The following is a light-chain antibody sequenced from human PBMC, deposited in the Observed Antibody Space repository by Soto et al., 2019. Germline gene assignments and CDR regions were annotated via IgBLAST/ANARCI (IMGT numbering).Light chain of an antibody. J-gene: IGLJ2*01. Sequence: QSVLTQPPSASGTPGQTIAISCSGGSSNIGSHTVNWYQQLPGTAPRLLIYSNTQRPSGVPDLFSGSKSGTSASLAISGLQSEYEGDYCCAAWDDSLNGVVFGGGTKVTVL. CDR1: SSNIGSHT. V-gene: IGLV1-44*01. CDR3: AAWDDSLNGVV. CDR2: SNT.